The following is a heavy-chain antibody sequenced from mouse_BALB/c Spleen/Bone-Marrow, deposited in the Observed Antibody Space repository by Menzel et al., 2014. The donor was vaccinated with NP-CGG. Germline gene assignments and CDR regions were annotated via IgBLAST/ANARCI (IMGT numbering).Heavy chain of an antibody. Sequence: VQLQQSGPGLMKPSQSLSLTCTVTGYSITSAYAWNWIRQFPGDKLEWMGYITSSGHTSYNPSLKSRISITRDTYKNQFFLQLNSVTTEDTATYFCARSGNFFDYWGQGTTLTVSS. CDR2: ITSSGHT. J-gene: IGHJ2*01. D-gene: IGHD3-1*01. CDR3: ARSGNFFDY. CDR1: GYSITSAYA. V-gene: IGHV3-2*02.